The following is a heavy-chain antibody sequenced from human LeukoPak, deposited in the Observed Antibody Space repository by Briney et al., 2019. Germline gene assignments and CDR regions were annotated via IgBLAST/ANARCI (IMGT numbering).Heavy chain of an antibody. Sequence: SETLSLTCTVSGGSISSYYWSWIRQPAGKGLESIGHISTSGSTNYNPSLKSRVTMSVDTSKNQFSLKLSSVTAADTAVYYCARDGRFNYGDYYYYYYMDVWGKGTTVTVSS. CDR2: ISTSGST. CDR3: ARDGRFNYGDYYYYYYMDV. J-gene: IGHJ6*03. D-gene: IGHD4-17*01. V-gene: IGHV4-4*07. CDR1: GGSISSYY.